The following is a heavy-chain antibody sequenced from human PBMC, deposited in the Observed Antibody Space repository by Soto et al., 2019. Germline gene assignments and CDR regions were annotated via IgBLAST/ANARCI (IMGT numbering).Heavy chain of an antibody. J-gene: IGHJ6*02. V-gene: IGHV5-51*01. D-gene: IGHD4-17*01. CDR3: ARHPRPSSTAHGMDV. CDR2: INPGDSDI. Sequence: GEALKISCKGSGYSFTNYWIGWVRQMPGKGLEWMGIINPGDSDIRYSPSFQGQVTISADKSISTAYLQWSSLKASDTAMYYCARHPRPSSTAHGMDVWGQGTTVTVSS. CDR1: GYSFTNYW.